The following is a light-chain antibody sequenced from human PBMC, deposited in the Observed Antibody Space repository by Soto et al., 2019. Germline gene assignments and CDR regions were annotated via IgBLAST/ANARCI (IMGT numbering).Light chain of an antibody. J-gene: IGLJ1*01. Sequence: QSALTQPASVSGPPGQSITISCTGSSSDIGGYDSVSWYQQHPGRAPKLIIYDVTNRPSGISDRFSGSKSGNTASLTISGLQAEDEADYYCNSYTVTTTPGYVFGAGTKLTVL. CDR3: NSYTVTTTPGYV. V-gene: IGLV2-14*03. CDR1: SSDIGGYDS. CDR2: DVT.